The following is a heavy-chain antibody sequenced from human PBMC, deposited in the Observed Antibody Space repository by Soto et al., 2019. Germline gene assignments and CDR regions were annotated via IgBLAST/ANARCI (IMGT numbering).Heavy chain of an antibody. CDR1: GGSISSGDYY. D-gene: IGHD3-16*01. V-gene: IGHV4-30-4*01. J-gene: IGHJ4*02. Sequence: SETLSLTCTVSGGSISSGDYYWSWIRQPPGKGLEWIGYIYYSGSTYYNPSLKSRVTISVDTSKNQFSLKRSSVTAADTAVYYCARGGALRPYGHVPLAFWGQGALVTVYS. CDR3: ARGGALRPYGHVPLAF. CDR2: IYYSGST.